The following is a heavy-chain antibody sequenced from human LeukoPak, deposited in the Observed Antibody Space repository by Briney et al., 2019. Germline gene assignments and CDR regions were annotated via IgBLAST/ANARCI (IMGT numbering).Heavy chain of an antibody. D-gene: IGHD6-13*01. CDR1: GGSISSYY. Sequence: SETLSLTCTVSGGSISSYYWSWIRQPPGKGLEWIGYIYYSGTTNYNPSLKSRVTISVDTSKNQFSLKLTSVTAADTAVYYCARGPAAGIDTGHYDYWGQGTLVTVSS. J-gene: IGHJ4*02. CDR3: ARGPAAGIDTGHYDY. V-gene: IGHV4-59*01. CDR2: IYYSGTT.